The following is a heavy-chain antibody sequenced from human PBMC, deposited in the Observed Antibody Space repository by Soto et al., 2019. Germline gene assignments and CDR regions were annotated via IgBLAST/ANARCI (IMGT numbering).Heavy chain of an antibody. Sequence: QVQLQQWGAGLLKPSQTLSLTCAVYGGSFSGYYCSWIHQPPGKGLEWIGEINHSGSTNYNPSLKSRVTISVDTSKNQFSLKLSSVTAADTAVYYCAITGLRWRTFDYWGQGTLVTVSS. J-gene: IGHJ4*02. D-gene: IGHD4-17*01. V-gene: IGHV4-34*01. CDR2: INHSGST. CDR1: GGSFSGYY. CDR3: AITGLRWRTFDY.